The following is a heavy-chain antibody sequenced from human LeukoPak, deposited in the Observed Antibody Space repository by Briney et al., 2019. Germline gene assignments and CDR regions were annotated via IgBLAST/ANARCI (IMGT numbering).Heavy chain of an antibody. CDR2: INHRGST. Sequence: PSETLSLTCTVYGGSFSGYYWSWIRQPPGKGLEWIGEINHRGSTNYNPSLKSRVTISVDTSKNQFSLKLSSVTAADTAVYYCARGRPAFRWSGEPSNWLDPWGQGTLVTVSS. CDR1: GGSFSGYY. D-gene: IGHD3-10*01. V-gene: IGHV4-34*01. CDR3: ARGRPAFRWSGEPSNWLDP. J-gene: IGHJ5*02.